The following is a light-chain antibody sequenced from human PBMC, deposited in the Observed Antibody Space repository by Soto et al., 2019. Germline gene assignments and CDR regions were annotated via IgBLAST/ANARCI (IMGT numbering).Light chain of an antibody. CDR3: LQNHSLPPT. J-gene: IGKJ1*01. CDR1: QDIRND. Sequence: DIQMTQSPSSLSASVGDGVTVTCRASQDIRNDLGWYQQKPGKAPKRLIYAVSSLQSGVPSRFSGSGSETEFTLTISSLQPEDSATYYCLQNHSLPPTFGQGTKVEIK. V-gene: IGKV1-17*01. CDR2: AVS.